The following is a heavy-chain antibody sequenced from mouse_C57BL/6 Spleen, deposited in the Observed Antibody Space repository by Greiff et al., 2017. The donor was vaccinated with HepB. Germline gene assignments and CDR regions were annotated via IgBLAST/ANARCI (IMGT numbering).Heavy chain of an antibody. J-gene: IGHJ3*01. CDR2: INPGSGGT. CDR1: GYSFTNYL. Sequence: VQLQQSGAELVRPGPSVKVSCKASGYSFTNYLIEWVKQRPGQGLEWIGVINPGSGGTNYNEKFKGKATLTANKSSSTAYKQLSSLTYEDSAVYFCARRTGYDGGFAYWGQVTLVTVSA. V-gene: IGHV1-54*01. D-gene: IGHD2-2*01. CDR3: ARRTGYDGGFAY.